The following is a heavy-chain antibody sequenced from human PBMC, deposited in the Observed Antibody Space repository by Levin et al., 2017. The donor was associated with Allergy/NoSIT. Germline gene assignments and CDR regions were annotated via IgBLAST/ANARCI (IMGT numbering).Heavy chain of an antibody. J-gene: IGHJ6*02. V-gene: IGHV4-34*01. CDR3: ARGALGLRSLYYYGMDV. Sequence: SETLSLTCAVYGGSFSGYYWSWIRQPPGKGLEWIGEINHSGSTNYNPSLKSRVTISVDTSKNQFSLKLSSVTAADTAVYYCARGALGLRSLYYYGMDVWGQGTTVTVSS. CDR1: GGSFSGYY. D-gene: IGHD5-12*01. CDR2: INHSGST.